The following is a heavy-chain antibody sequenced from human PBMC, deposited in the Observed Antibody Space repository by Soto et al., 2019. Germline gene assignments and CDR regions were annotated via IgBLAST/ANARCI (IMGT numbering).Heavy chain of an antibody. D-gene: IGHD4-17*01. Sequence: PSETLALSCAVCGASFSGYYWSWLREPPGKGLGWSGEINRSGSTNYNPPLKGRVTISVDTSKNQFSLKLTSVTAADTAVYSCARGMTTVQYGMDVWGQGTTVTVSS. CDR3: ARGMTTVQYGMDV. J-gene: IGHJ6*02. CDR2: INRSGST. V-gene: IGHV4-34*01. CDR1: GASFSGYY.